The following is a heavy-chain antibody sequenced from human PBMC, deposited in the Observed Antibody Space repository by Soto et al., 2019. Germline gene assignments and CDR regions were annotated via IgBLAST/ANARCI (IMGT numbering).Heavy chain of an antibody. J-gene: IGHJ5*02. CDR2: INAGNGNT. Sequence: ASGQVSCKASGYTFTSYAMHWVRQAPGQRLEWMGWINAGNGNTKYSQKFQGRVTITRDTSASTAYMELSSLRSEDTAVYYCARDQYYDILTGYSYNWFDPWGQGTPVPVSS. CDR1: GYTFTSYA. V-gene: IGHV1-3*01. D-gene: IGHD3-9*01. CDR3: ARDQYYDILTGYSYNWFDP.